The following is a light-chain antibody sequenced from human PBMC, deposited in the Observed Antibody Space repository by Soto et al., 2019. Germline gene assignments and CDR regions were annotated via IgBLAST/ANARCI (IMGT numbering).Light chain of an antibody. Sequence: EIVLTQSPATLSLAPGERATLSCRASQSVSNFLAWYQQKPGQAPRLLISEASNRATGIPGRFSGSGSGTDFSLTISSREPEDVAVDSCQQRSNWPWTFAQGTKVEIK. CDR2: EAS. CDR1: QSVSNF. CDR3: QQRSNWPWT. J-gene: IGKJ1*01. V-gene: IGKV3-11*01.